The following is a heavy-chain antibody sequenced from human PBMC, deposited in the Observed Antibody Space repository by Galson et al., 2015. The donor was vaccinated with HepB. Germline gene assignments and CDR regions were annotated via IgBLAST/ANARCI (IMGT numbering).Heavy chain of an antibody. CDR3: ARGYCSSTSCYAGASGAFDY. CDR1: GFTFSSYS. D-gene: IGHD2-2*01. CDR2: ISSSSSYI. V-gene: IGHV3-21*01. J-gene: IGHJ4*02. Sequence: SLRLSCAASGFTFSSYSMNWVRQAPGKGLEWVSSISSSSSYIYYADSVKGRFTISRDNAKNSLYLQMNSLRAEDTAVYYCARGYCSSTSCYAGASGAFDYWGQGTLVTVSS.